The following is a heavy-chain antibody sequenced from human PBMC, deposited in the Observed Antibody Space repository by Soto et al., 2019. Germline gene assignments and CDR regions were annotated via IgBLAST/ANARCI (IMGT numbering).Heavy chain of an antibody. D-gene: IGHD2-8*01. V-gene: IGHV3-33*01. Sequence: PGGSLRLSCAASGFTFSSYGMHWVRQAPGKGLEWVAVIWYDGSNKYYADSVKGRFTISRDNSKNTLYLQMNSLRAEDTAVYYCARCHHGQTIYFDYWGQGTLVNVSS. CDR1: GFTFSSYG. CDR2: IWYDGSNK. CDR3: ARCHHGQTIYFDY. J-gene: IGHJ4*02.